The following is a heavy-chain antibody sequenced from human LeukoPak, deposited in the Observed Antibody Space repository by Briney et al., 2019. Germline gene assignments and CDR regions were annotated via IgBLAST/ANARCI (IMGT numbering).Heavy chain of an antibody. CDR1: GFTFSSYA. D-gene: IGHD5-18*01. Sequence: GGSLRLSCAASGFTFSSYAMSWVRQAPGKGLEWVSAISGSGGSTYYADSVKGRFTISRDNSKNTLYLQMNSLRAEDTAVYYCAKPQRGYSYGYDAFDIWGQGTMVTVSS. J-gene: IGHJ3*02. V-gene: IGHV3-23*01. CDR2: ISGSGGST. CDR3: AKPQRGYSYGYDAFDI.